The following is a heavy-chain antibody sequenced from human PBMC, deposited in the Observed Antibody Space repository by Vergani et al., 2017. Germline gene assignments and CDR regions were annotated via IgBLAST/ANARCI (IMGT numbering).Heavy chain of an antibody. D-gene: IGHD6-13*01. CDR1: GGSFSGYY. CDR2: INHSGST. Sequence: QVQLQQWGAGLLKPSETLSLTCAVYGGSFSGYYWSWIRQPPGKGLEWIGEINHSGSTNYNPSLKSRVTISVDTSKNQFSLKLSSVTAADTAVYYCARDIAAAGTWNDWGQGTLVTVSS. CDR3: ARDIAAAGTWND. V-gene: IGHV4-34*01. J-gene: IGHJ4*02.